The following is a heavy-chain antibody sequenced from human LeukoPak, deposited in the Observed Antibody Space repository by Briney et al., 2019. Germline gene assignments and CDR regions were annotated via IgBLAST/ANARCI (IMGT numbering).Heavy chain of an antibody. CDR2: ITGDYAT. CDR3: AKGAASGLVDWFDP. CDR1: GFTFSNFA. V-gene: IGHV3-23*01. J-gene: IGHJ5*02. Sequence: QAGGSLRLSCAASGFTFSNFAMMWVRQAPGKGLEWVSSITGDYATYSADPAKGRFTTSGDNSKNIVYLQMDSLRDDDTAVYYCAKGAASGLVDWFDPWGQGTLVTVSS. D-gene: IGHD3-22*01.